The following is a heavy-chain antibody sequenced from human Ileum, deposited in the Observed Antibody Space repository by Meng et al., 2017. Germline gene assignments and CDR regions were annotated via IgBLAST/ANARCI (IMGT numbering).Heavy chain of an antibody. Sequence: VQLQESGPGLVEPSVALSCSSAVSGRSISSSDWCSWVRQPAGKGLEWIAEMNLGGSPNYNPSLNSRVTMSVDKSNDHLSLQLTSVTAADTAVYYCAPIFDSWGQGTLVTVSS. V-gene: IGHV4-4*02. CDR2: MNLGGSP. CDR1: GRSISSSDW. J-gene: IGHJ4*02. CDR3: APIFDS.